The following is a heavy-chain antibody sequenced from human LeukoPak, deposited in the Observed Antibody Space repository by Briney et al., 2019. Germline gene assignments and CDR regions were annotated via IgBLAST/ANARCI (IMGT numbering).Heavy chain of an antibody. CDR3: ARDSWAGIYDAFDI. D-gene: IGHD6-19*01. CDR2: IYTSGST. J-gene: IGHJ3*02. Sequence: SETLSLTCTVSGGSISSYYWSWIRQPAGKGLEWIGRIYTSGSTNYNPSLKSRVTMSVDTSKNQFSLKLSSVTAADTAGYYCARDSWAGIYDAFDIWGQGTMVTVSS. V-gene: IGHV4-4*07. CDR1: GGSISSYY.